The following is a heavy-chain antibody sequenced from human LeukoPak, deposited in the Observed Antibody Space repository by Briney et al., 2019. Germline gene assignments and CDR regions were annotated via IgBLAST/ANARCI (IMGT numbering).Heavy chain of an antibody. J-gene: IGHJ4*02. D-gene: IGHD3-3*01. V-gene: IGHV1-8*03. CDR2: INPNSGNT. Sequence: ASVKVSCKASGYTFTSYDINWVRQATGQGLEWMGWINPNSGNTGYAQKFQGRVTITRNTSISTAYMELSSLRSEDTAVYYCARGSPSYYDFWTPLDYWGQGTLVTVSS. CDR1: GYTFTSYD. CDR3: ARGSPSYYDFWTPLDY.